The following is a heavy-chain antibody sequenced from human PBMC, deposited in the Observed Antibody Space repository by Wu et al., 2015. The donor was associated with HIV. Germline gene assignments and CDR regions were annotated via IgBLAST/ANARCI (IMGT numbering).Heavy chain of an antibody. CDR3: ARDLISFCSSTSCYAVFRPSQSFDYR. V-gene: IGHV1-2*02. J-gene: IGHJ3*01. Sequence: QVQLVQSGAEVKKPGASVKVSCKASGYTFTGYYMHWVRQAPGQGLEWMGWINPNSGGTNYAQKFQGRVTMTRDTSISTAYMELSRLRSDDTAVYYCARDLISFCSSTSCYAVFRPSQSFDYRGDQGT. CDR2: INPNSGGT. D-gene: IGHD2-2*01. CDR1: GYTFTGYY.